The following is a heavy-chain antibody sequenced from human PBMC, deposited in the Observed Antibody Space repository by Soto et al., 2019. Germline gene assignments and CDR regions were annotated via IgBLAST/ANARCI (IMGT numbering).Heavy chain of an antibody. D-gene: IGHD3-22*01. J-gene: IGHJ4*02. CDR2: ISGYNGKT. V-gene: IGHV1-18*01. Sequence: QVQLVQSGGEVRKPGAPVKVSCKSSGYAFSSYGISWVRQAPGQGLEWMGWISGYNGKTNYAQKLQGRVTMTTDTSTSTAYMEVRSLRYDDTAVYYRARGHYFDSSGPDDFWGQGTLVIVSS. CDR3: ARGHYFDSSGPDDF. CDR1: GYAFSSYG.